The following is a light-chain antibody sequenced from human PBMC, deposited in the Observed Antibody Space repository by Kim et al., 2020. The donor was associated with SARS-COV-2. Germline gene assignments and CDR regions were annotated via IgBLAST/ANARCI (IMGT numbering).Light chain of an antibody. CDR2: DVT. J-gene: IGLJ2*01. CDR3: SSCTGRDTLV. V-gene: IGLV2-14*03. Sequence: GQSITISCTGTSSDVGVYNYDSWYQQHPGKAPKLMIYDVTDRPSGVSNRFSGSKSGNTASLTISGLQAEDEADYYCSSCTGRDTLVFGGGTQLTVL. CDR1: SSDVGVYNY.